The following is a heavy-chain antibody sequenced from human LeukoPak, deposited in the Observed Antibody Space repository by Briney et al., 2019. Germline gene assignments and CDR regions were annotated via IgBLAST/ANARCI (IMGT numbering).Heavy chain of an antibody. CDR2: IYSAGST. D-gene: IGHD4-17*01. CDR3: ARNGGYGDYVIG. Sequence: GGSLRLSCAASGFTVSSNYMSWVRDAPGKGLEWVSIIYSAGSTYYADSVKGRFTISRDNSKNTGYLQMKSLRAEDTAVDYCARNGGYGDYVIGWGQGTLVTVSS. CDR1: GFTVSSNY. V-gene: IGHV3-66*02. J-gene: IGHJ4*02.